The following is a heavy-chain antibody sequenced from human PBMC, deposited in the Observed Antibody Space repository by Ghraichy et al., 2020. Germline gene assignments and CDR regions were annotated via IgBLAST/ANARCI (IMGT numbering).Heavy chain of an antibody. Sequence: SETLSLTCTVSGGSISSYYWSWIRQPPGKGLEWIGYIYYSGSTNYNPSLKSRVTISVDTSKNQFSLKLSSVTAADTAVYYCARARLWLGVGYFDYWGQGTLVTVSS. J-gene: IGHJ4*02. CDR1: GGSISSYY. D-gene: IGHD3-10*01. V-gene: IGHV4-59*01. CDR2: IYYSGST. CDR3: ARARLWLGVGYFDY.